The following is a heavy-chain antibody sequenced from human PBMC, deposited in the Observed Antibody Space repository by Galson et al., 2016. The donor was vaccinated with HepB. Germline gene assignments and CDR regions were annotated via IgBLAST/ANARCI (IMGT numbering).Heavy chain of an antibody. CDR2: INPSAGTT. V-gene: IGHV1-46*01. D-gene: IGHD1-26*01. CDR3: SREGNSGNYPRGWFDP. CDR1: GYTFTSYH. Sequence: SVKVSCKASGYTFTSYHMHWVRQAPGQGLEWMAIINPSAGTTSYAQKFQGRVTMTRDTSTRTVYMELSTLRSEDTAVYYCSREGNSGNYPRGWFDPWGQGTLVTVSS. J-gene: IGHJ5*02.